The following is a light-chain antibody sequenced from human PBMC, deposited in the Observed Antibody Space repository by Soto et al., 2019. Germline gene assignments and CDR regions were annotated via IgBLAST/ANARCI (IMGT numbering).Light chain of an antibody. CDR3: QRYNSTSLT. CDR1: QDIYSW. Sequence: DIQLTQSPSTLSASVGDRVTITCRASQDIYSWVAWYQQKPGKAPKFLIYDASILQSGVPSRFSGSGSGKEFTLTISSLHHDDVATYCCQRYNSTSLTFGPGTKVDFK. CDR2: DAS. V-gene: IGKV1-5*01. J-gene: IGKJ1*01.